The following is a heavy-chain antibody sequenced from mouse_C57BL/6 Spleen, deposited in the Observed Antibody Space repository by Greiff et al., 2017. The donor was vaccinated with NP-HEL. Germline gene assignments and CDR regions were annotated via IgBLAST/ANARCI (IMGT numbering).Heavy chain of an antibody. CDR2: IHPNSGST. J-gene: IGHJ2*01. CDR3: ARSAYCDY. CDR1: GYTFTSYW. Sequence: QVQLKESGAELVKPGASVKLSCKASGYTFTSYWMHWVKQRPGQGLEWIGMIHPNSGSTNYNEKFKSKATLTVDKSSSTAYMQLSSLTSEDSAVYYCARSAYCDYWGQGTTLTVSS. V-gene: IGHV1-64*01.